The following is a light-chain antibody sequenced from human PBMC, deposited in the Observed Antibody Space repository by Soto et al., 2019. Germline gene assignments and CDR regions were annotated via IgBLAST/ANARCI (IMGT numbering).Light chain of an antibody. CDR3: QQADNFPRA. CDR1: QGISSW. CDR2: AAS. J-gene: IGKJ4*01. V-gene: IGKV1-12*01. Sequence: DIPMTQSPSSVSASVGDRVTLTCRASQGISSWLDWYQRKPGKAPKLLIFAASNLQSGVPSRFSGSGSGTEFTLTISSLQPEDFATYYCQQADNFPRAVGGGTKVEIK.